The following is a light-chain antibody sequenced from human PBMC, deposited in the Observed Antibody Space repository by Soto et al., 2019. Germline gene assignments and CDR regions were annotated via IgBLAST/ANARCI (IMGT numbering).Light chain of an antibody. CDR1: SNVVGGYNY. J-gene: IGLJ1*01. Sequence: QSALTQPPSASGSPGQSVTISCTGTSNVVGGYNYVSWYQQHPGKAPKLMIYEVNKRPSGVPDRFSGSKSGNTASLTVSGLQAEDEADYYCSSFAVSTSFVFGTGTKVTVL. CDR2: EVN. V-gene: IGLV2-8*01. CDR3: SSFAVSTSFV.